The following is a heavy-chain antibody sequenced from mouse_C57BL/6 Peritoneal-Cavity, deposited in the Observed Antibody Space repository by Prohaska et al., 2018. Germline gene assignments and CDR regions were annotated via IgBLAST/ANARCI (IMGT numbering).Heavy chain of an antibody. CDR2: INSDGSAI. V-gene: IGHV11-2*01. CDR1: GFTFSGFW. Sequence: EVQLLETGGGLVQPGGSRGLSCEGSGFTFSGFWMSWVRQTPGKTLEWIGDINSDGSAINYEPAIKERVTIFRDNDKSIRDLHMSNVRSEDTATYFCMRYGNYWYFDVWGTGTTVTVSS. J-gene: IGHJ1*03. D-gene: IGHD2-1*01. CDR3: MRYGNYWYFDV.